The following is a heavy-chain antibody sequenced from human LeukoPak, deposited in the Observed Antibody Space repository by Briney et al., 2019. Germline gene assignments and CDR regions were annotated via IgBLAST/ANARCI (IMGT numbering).Heavy chain of an antibody. Sequence: GRSLRLSCAASGFTFSSYGMHWVRQAPGKGLEWVAVISYDGSNKYYADSVKGRFTISRDNSKNTLYLQMNSLRAEDTAVYYCAKVRGSGSYSRLFDYWGQGTLVTVSS. D-gene: IGHD3-10*01. CDR3: AKVRGSGSYSRLFDY. CDR2: ISYDGSNK. CDR1: GFTFSSYG. J-gene: IGHJ4*02. V-gene: IGHV3-30*18.